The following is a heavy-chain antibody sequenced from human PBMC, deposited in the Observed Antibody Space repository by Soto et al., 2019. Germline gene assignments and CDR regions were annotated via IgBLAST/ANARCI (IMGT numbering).Heavy chain of an antibody. V-gene: IGHV1-24*01. CDR3: ATDEPSRYSGSYAIDY. J-gene: IGHJ4*02. D-gene: IGHD1-26*01. Sequence: ASVKVSCKVSGYTLTELSMHWVRQAPGKGLEWMGGFDPEDGETIYAQKFQGRVTMTEDTSTDTAYMELSSLRSEDTAVYYCATDEPSRYSGSYAIDYWGQGTLVTVSS. CDR2: FDPEDGET. CDR1: GYTLTELS.